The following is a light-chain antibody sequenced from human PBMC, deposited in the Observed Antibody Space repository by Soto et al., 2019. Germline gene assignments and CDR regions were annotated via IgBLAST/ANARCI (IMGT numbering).Light chain of an antibody. CDR3: QQYDALPFT. CDR2: DAS. V-gene: IGKV1-33*01. CDR1: HHINNY. J-gene: IGKJ3*01. Sequence: DIQMTQSPSSLSASVGDRVTITCQAGHHINNYLNWFQQKPGKAPKLLIYDASKLQTGVPSRFSGSGSGTDFTFTISSLQPEDIATYYCQQYDALPFTFGHGTKVHIK.